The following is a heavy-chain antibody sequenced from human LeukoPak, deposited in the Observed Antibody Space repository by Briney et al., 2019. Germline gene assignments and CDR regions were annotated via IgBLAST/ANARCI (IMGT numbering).Heavy chain of an antibody. J-gene: IGHJ4*02. CDR3: AKVTYDYVWGSFEN. CDR2: IVTDST. D-gene: IGHD3-16*01. CDR1: GFTFRSYA. Sequence: GGSLRLSCAASGFTFRSYAMSWVRQAPGKGLEWVSSIVTDSTYYADSVKGRFTISRDNSKNTLYLQMNSLRAEDTAVYYCAKVTYDYVWGSFENWSQGTLVTVSP. V-gene: IGHV3-23*01.